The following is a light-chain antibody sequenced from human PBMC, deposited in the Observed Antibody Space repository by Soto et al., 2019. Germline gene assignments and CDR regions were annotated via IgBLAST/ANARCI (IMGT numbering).Light chain of an antibody. J-gene: IGKJ2*01. Sequence: IQLTQSPSSLSASVGDSVTHTCRTSQRISAYLNWYHQKPGQAPELLIYSTSKLHSGDPSRFSGSGSVTECTLTINNLQPEALGTCFCQQTHSTEYSFGQGTRREI. CDR2: STS. CDR3: QQTHSTEYS. CDR1: QRISAY. V-gene: IGKV1-39*01.